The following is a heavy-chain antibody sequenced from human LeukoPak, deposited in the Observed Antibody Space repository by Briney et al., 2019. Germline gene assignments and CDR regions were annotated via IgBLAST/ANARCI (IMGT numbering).Heavy chain of an antibody. CDR3: ARWGSIEGARFDY. CDR2: IYYTGIT. CDR1: GGAITNYG. V-gene: IGHV4-59*13. Sequence: SETLSLTCTVSGGAITNYGWSWIPQPPGKGRGWWGYIYYTGITTYTAPPTRRSYISAETSKNHLPLNLTSVTAADPAVYYCARWGSIEGARFDYWGQGTLVTVSS. D-gene: IGHD3-16*01. J-gene: IGHJ4*02.